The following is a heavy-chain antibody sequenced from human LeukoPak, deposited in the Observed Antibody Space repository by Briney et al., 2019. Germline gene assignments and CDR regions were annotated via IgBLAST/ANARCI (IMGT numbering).Heavy chain of an antibody. CDR2: IGTASDT. Sequence: PGGSLRLSCAASGFTFSSFDMHWVRQPTAQGLGWVSTIGTASDTYYPGSVEGRFTLSRDNAKNSLYLQMNSLTAGDTAVYYCARGPPRGKYYYMDVWGKGTTVTVSS. CDR1: GFTFSSFD. V-gene: IGHV3-13*01. D-gene: IGHD1-1*01. CDR3: ARGPPRGKYYYMDV. J-gene: IGHJ6*03.